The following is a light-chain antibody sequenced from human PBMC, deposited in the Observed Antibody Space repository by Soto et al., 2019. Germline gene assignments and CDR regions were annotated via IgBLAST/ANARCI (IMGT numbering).Light chain of an antibody. CDR1: SSDVGGYNY. V-gene: IGLV2-11*01. J-gene: IGLJ1*01. Sequence: QSALTQPRSVSGSPGQSVPISCTGTSSDVGGYNYVSWYQQHPGKAPKLMIYDVSKRPSGVPDRFSGSKSGNTASLTISRLQAEDEADYYCCSYAGSYPYVFGTGTKVTVL. CDR2: DVS. CDR3: CSYAGSYPYV.